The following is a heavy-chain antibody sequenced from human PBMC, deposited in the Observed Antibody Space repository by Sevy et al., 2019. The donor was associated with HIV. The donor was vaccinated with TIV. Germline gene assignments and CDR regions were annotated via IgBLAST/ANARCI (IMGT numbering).Heavy chain of an antibody. Sequence: ASVKVSCKASGGTFSSYAISWVRQAPGQGLEWLGGIIPMFGTANHGGKFQGRVIITADESTSTVYMELSSLKAGDTAVYYCVREPNASYLLYYFDNWGQGTLVTVSS. D-gene: IGHD3-10*01. J-gene: IGHJ4*02. V-gene: IGHV1-69*13. CDR2: IIPMFGTA. CDR1: GGTFSSYA. CDR3: VREPNASYLLYYFDN.